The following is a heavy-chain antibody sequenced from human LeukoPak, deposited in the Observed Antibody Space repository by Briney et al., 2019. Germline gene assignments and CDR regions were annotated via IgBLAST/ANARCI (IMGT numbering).Heavy chain of an antibody. Sequence: PGGSLRLSCTASHSELTFSTYNMNWVRQAPGKGLEWVSHISNSGGTIYSADSVRGRFTISRDNTKNSLYLQMNNLRAEDTAVYYCARSGGYFDWFSSWGQGTLVTVSS. CDR3: ARSGGYFDWFSS. V-gene: IGHV3-48*04. D-gene: IGHD3-9*01. CDR2: ISNSGGTI. CDR1: HSELTFSTYN. J-gene: IGHJ5*01.